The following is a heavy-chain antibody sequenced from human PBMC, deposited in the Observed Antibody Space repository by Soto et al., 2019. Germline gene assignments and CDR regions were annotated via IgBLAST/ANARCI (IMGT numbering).Heavy chain of an antibody. Sequence: QITLKESGPTLVRPAQTLTLTCDFSGFSLSTYHMGVAWIRQPPGKALEWLALIYWDDDKRYSPSLKDRLAISKETSSNQLDLTITNIDPGDSATYFCAHAGDYDLLTFDHWGPGTLVTVAS. CDR2: IYWDDDK. V-gene: IGHV2-5*02. CDR3: AHAGDYDLLTFDH. CDR1: GFSLSTYHMG. J-gene: IGHJ4*02. D-gene: IGHD4-17*01.